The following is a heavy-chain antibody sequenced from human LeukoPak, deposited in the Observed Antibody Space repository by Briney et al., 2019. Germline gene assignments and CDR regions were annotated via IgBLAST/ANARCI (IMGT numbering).Heavy chain of an antibody. Sequence: GGSLRLSCAASGFTFSSYSMNWVRQAPGKGLEWVSSISSSSSYIYYADSVKGRFTISRDNAKNSLYLQMNSLRAEDTAVYYCASSMIVVDPRGFDYWGQGTLVTVSS. D-gene: IGHD3-22*01. CDR3: ASSMIVVDPRGFDY. CDR1: GFTFSSYS. V-gene: IGHV3-21*01. J-gene: IGHJ4*02. CDR2: ISSSSSYI.